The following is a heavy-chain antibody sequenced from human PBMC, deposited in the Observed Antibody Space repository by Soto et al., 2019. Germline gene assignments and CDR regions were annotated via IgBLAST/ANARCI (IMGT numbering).Heavy chain of an antibody. J-gene: IGHJ5*02. Sequence: PSETLSLTCAVSGGSISNNNLWSWVRQPPGKGLEWIGEIYHSGSTYYNPSLKSRVTISVDTSKNHFSLKLSSVTAADTAVCYCATQEVGGSYVYTFDPWGQGTLVTVSS. V-gene: IGHV4-4*02. D-gene: IGHD1-26*01. CDR2: IYHSGST. CDR3: ATQEVGGSYVYTFDP. CDR1: GGSISNNNL.